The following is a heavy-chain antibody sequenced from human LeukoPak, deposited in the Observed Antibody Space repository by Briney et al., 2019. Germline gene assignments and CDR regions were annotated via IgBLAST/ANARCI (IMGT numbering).Heavy chain of an antibody. CDR2: IIYDGSST. D-gene: IGHD5-18*01. J-gene: IGHJ4*02. CDR1: GFTFSSYW. Sequence: PGGSLRLSCAASGFTFSSYWMHWVRQAPGKGLVWVSRIIYDGSSTRYADTVKGRFTISRDNAKNTLYLQMNSLRAEDTAVYYCARDGEYSNGIDFDYWGQGTLVTVSS. CDR3: ARDGEYSNGIDFDY. V-gene: IGHV3-74*01.